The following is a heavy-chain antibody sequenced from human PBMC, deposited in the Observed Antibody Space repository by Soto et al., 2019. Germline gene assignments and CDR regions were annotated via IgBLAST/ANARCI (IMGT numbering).Heavy chain of an antibody. V-gene: IGHV4-30-4*01. CDR2: IYYSDST. J-gene: IGHJ4*02. CDR1: GGSVSSGDYY. Sequence: QVQLQESGPGLVKPSQTLSLTCTVSGGSVSSGDYYWSWIRQPPGKCLEWIGYIYYSDSTYYNPSLESRVTISVDSSKNHLSLRVKSVTAADTAVYFCARGAHYYDTSGFLDYWGQGTLVTVSS. CDR3: ARGAHYYDTSGFLDY. D-gene: IGHD3-22*01.